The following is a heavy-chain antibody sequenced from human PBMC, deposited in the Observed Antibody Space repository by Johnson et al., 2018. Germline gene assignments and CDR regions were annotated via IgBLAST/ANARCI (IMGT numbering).Heavy chain of an antibody. D-gene: IGHD6-13*01. CDR3: ARASHSNNWYHYGLDV. Sequence: QVQLVQSGAEVKKPGASVKVSCKASGYTFTSYHVHWVRQAPGQGLEWMGIINPSGGSTTYSQKLPGRVTVTRDTSTSTVYMEVNSLRSEDTAVYYCARASHSNNWYHYGLDVWGQGTTVTVSS. CDR1: GYTFTSYH. V-gene: IGHV1-46*04. J-gene: IGHJ6*02. CDR2: INPSGGST.